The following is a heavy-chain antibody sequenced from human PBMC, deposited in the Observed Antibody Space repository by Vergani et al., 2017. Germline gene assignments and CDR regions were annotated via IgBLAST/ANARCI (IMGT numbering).Heavy chain of an antibody. CDR2: IYYSGST. Sequence: QLQLQESGPGLVKSSATLSLTCSVSGASIRSSNYYWGWIRQPPGKGLEWIASIYYSGSTYYNPSLKSRVTISVDTSKNQFSLKLSSVTAADTAVYFCARGQSVRGVYSRSDGMDVWGQGTTVTVSS. CDR3: ARGQSVRGVYSRSDGMDV. V-gene: IGHV4-39*01. CDR1: GASIRSSNYY. D-gene: IGHD3-10*01. J-gene: IGHJ6*02.